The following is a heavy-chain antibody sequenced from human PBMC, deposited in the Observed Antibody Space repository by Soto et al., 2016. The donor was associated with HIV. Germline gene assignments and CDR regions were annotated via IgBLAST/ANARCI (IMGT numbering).Heavy chain of an antibody. CDR2: ISGDGGRT. V-gene: IGHV3-43*02. CDR3: AKDQSGNYGGKGYFDY. D-gene: IGHD4-17*01. CDR1: GSTFDDYA. J-gene: IGHJ4*02. Sequence: EVQLVESGGGVVQPGGSLRLSCAASGSTFDDYAMHWVRQAPGKGLEWVSLISGDGGRTYYADSVKGRFTISRDNSKNSLYLQMNSLRTEDTALYYCAKDQSGNYGGKGYFDYWGQGTLVTVSS.